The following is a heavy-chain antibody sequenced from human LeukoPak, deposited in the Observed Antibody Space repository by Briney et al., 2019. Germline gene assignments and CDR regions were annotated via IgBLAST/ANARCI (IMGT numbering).Heavy chain of an antibody. CDR3: ARIYSAYSYGPFGY. J-gene: IGHJ4*02. Sequence: PSETPSLTCTVSGGSINTYYWSWIRQPPGKGLEWIGYIYYSGSTYYNPSLQSRVTISVGTSKNQFSLKLTSVTAADTAVYYCARIYSAYSYGPFGYWGQGTLVTVSS. D-gene: IGHD5-18*01. CDR2: IYYSGST. CDR1: GGSINTYY. V-gene: IGHV4-59*01.